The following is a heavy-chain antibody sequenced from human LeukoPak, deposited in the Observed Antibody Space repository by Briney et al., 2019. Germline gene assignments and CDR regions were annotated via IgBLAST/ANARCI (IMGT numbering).Heavy chain of an antibody. CDR3: ARVTHTELSTWFDP. Sequence: GGSLRLSCAASGFTFSSYAMTWVRQAPGKGLEWVSAISGSGGSTYYADSVKGRFTISRDNSKNTLFLQMNSLRAEDTAVYYCARVTHTELSTWFDPWGQGTLVTVSS. J-gene: IGHJ5*02. V-gene: IGHV3-23*01. CDR1: GFTFSSYA. CDR2: ISGSGGST. D-gene: IGHD5-18*01.